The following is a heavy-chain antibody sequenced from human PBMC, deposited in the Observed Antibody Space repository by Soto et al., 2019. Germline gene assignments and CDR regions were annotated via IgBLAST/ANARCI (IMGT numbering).Heavy chain of an antibody. CDR2: ISGSGGST. J-gene: IGHJ2*01. Sequence: GGSLRHSCAASGFTFISYAMSWVRQAPGKGLEWVSAISGSGGSTYYADSVKGRFTISRDNSKNTLYLQMNSLRAEDTAVYYCASQRGLHWYFDLWGRGTLVTVS. V-gene: IGHV3-23*01. CDR1: GFTFISYA. CDR3: ASQRGLHWYFDL. D-gene: IGHD2-21*01.